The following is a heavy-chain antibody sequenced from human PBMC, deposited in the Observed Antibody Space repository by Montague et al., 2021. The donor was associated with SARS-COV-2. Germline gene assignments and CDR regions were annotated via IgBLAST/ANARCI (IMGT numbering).Heavy chain of an antibody. D-gene: IGHD6-19*01. CDR3: PRGAQLSISGWYYDS. Sequence: SLRLSWAASGFALGSYTMNWVRHAPGKGLEYVSSINSSSSSIDYADSVRGRFTISRDNARNSLYLQMVSLRDEDTAVYYCPRGAQLSISGWYYDSWGQGTLVTVSS. J-gene: IGHJ4*02. V-gene: IGHV3-48*02. CDR1: GFALGSYT. CDR2: INSSSSSI.